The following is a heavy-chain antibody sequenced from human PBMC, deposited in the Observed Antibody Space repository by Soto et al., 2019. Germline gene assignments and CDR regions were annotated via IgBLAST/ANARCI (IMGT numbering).Heavy chain of an antibody. D-gene: IGHD3-3*01. Sequence: SETLSLTCTVSGGSISSYYWTWIRQPPGKGLEWIGYIYYSGSTNHNPSLKSRVTISVDTSKNQFSLKLSSVTAADTAVYYCARVNDFWTGYYSTNWFDPWGQGTLVTV. CDR3: ARVNDFWTGYYSTNWFDP. V-gene: IGHV4-59*01. J-gene: IGHJ5*02. CDR1: GGSISSYY. CDR2: IYYSGST.